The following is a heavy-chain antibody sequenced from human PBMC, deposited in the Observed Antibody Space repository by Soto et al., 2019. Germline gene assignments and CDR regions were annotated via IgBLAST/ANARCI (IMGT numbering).Heavy chain of an antibody. Sequence: EVQLVESGGGMVKPGGSLRLSCAASRFTFSRYSMNWVRKAPGKGLEWVASISSSSSNIYYAESVKGRFTISRDNDKNSVNLHMNSLIAETTGVYYCARDPDYSYYWGQGTLVTVSS. CDR3: ARDPDYSYY. CDR1: RFTFSRYS. CDR2: ISSSSSNI. J-gene: IGHJ4*02. V-gene: IGHV3-21*01.